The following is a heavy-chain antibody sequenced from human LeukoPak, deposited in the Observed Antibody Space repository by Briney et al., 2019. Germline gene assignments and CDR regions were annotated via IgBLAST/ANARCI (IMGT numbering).Heavy chain of an antibody. Sequence: GGSLRLSCAASGFTFSSYSMNWVRQAPGKGLEWVSSISSSSSYIYCADSVKGRFTISRDNAKNSLYLQMNRLIAEDTAMYYCARDGLTGTTDGTLDSWGQGTLVTVSS. V-gene: IGHV3-21*01. J-gene: IGHJ4*02. CDR2: ISSSSSYI. CDR3: ARDGLTGTTDGTLDS. D-gene: IGHD1-20*01. CDR1: GFTFSSYS.